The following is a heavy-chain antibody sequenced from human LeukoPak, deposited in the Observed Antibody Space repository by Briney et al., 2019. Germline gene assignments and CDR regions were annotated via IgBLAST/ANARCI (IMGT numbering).Heavy chain of an antibody. J-gene: IGHJ6*03. D-gene: IGHD3-3*01. Sequence: SGGSLRLSCVTSGFNFTNYNMNWVRQAPGKGLEWISSISSSSSDIHHVDSVKGRFTVSRDSAKSSLYLQMNSLRGEDTALYFCARGPIMDFGVVVPFPMDVWGKGTTVIVSS. V-gene: IGHV3-21*01. CDR2: ISSSSSDI. CDR1: GFNFTNYN. CDR3: ARGPIMDFGVVVPFPMDV.